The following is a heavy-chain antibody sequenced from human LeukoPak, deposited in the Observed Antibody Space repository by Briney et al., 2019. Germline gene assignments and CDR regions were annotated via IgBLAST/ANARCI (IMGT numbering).Heavy chain of an antibody. CDR1: GFTFSNYW. V-gene: IGHV3-7*01. J-gene: IGHJ4*02. CDR2: IQPDGSEK. CDR3: ARLAVAGTLSFDY. D-gene: IGHD6-19*01. Sequence: QSGGSLRLSCAASGFTFSNYWMTWVRQAPGKGLEWVANIQPDGSEKYYVDYVKGRFTIARDNAKNSLYLQMNSLRAEDTAVYYCARLAVAGTLSFDYWGQGTLVTVSS.